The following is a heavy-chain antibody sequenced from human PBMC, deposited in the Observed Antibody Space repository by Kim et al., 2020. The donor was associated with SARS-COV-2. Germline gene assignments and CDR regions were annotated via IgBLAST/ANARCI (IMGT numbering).Heavy chain of an antibody. CDR3: ARQGRAGYSSGWPDY. Sequence: GESLKISCKGSGYSFTSYWISWVRQMPGKGLEWMGRIDPSDSYTNYSPSFQGHVTISADKSISTAYLQWSSLKASDTAMYYCARQGRAGYSSGWPDYWGQGTLVTVSS. J-gene: IGHJ4*02. CDR2: IDPSDSYT. CDR1: GYSFTSYW. D-gene: IGHD6-19*01. V-gene: IGHV5-10-1*01.